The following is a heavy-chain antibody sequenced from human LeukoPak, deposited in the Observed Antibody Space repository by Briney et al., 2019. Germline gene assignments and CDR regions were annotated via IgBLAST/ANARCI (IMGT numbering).Heavy chain of an antibody. CDR3: AKDREDIVVVPAASFSDY. J-gene: IGHJ4*02. CDR2: ISGSGGST. D-gene: IGHD2-2*01. V-gene: IGHV3-23*01. Sequence: GGSLRLSCAASGFTVSSNYMSWVRQAPGKGLEWVSAISGSGGSTYYADSVKGRFTISRDNSKNTLYLQMNSLRAEDTAVYYCAKDREDIVVVPAASFSDYWGQGTLVTVSS. CDR1: GFTVSSNY.